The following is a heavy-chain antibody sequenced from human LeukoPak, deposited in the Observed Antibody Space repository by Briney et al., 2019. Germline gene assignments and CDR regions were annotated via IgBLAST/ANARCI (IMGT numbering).Heavy chain of an antibody. CDR2: LSGSGVST. CDR1: GFTFNTYG. Sequence: GGSLRLSCAASGFTFNTYGMSWVRQAPGKGLEWVAGLSGSGVSTYYADSAKGRFIISRDNSKNTLYLQMNSLRAEDTAVYYCAKEPDYSSGWYGDYWGQGTLVTVSS. J-gene: IGHJ4*02. D-gene: IGHD6-19*01. CDR3: AKEPDYSSGWYGDY. V-gene: IGHV3-23*01.